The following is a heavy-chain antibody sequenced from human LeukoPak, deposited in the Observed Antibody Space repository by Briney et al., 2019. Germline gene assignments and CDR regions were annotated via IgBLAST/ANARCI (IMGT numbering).Heavy chain of an antibody. CDR3: ARFGSDFWSGADY. Sequence: SQTLSLTCTVSGGSFSSGGYSWSWIRQPPGKGLEWIGYIYHSGTTYYNPSLKSRVTISVDTSKNQFSLKLSSVTAADTAVYYCARFGSDFWSGADYWGQGTLVTVSS. J-gene: IGHJ4*02. CDR1: GGSFSSGGYS. CDR2: IYHSGTT. V-gene: IGHV4-30-2*02. D-gene: IGHD3-3*01.